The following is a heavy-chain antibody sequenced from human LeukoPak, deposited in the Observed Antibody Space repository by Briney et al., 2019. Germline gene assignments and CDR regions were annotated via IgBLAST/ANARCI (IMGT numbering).Heavy chain of an antibody. Sequence: PGGPLRLSCAASGFTFGSYAMSWVRQAPGKGLEGVSAISDSGGGTSYADSVRGRFTISRDNSRNTLYLQMNSLRADDTAIYYCAKVRGRVVAPDFGYYFDYWGQGALVTVSS. CDR2: ISDSGGGT. D-gene: IGHD2-15*01. V-gene: IGHV3-23*01. J-gene: IGHJ4*02. CDR1: GFTFGSYA. CDR3: AKVRGRVVAPDFGYYFDY.